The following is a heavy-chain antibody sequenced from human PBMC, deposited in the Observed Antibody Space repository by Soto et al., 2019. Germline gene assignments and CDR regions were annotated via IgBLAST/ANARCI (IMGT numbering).Heavy chain of an antibody. J-gene: IGHJ4*02. D-gene: IGHD5-12*01. CDR1: GYSFPGFW. CDR3: ARRRAGYNYDY. V-gene: IGHV5-51*01. CDR2: IFPADSET. Sequence: GESLKISCGASGYSFPGFWIGWVRQMPGKGLEWMGIIFPADSETRYSPSFQGQVTIPADKSISTAYLEWSSLKASDTAMYYCARRRAGYNYDYWGQGTLVTVSS.